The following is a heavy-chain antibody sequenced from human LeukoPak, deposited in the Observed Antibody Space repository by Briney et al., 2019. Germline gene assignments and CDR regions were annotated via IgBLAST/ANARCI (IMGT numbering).Heavy chain of an antibody. CDR3: ARGGSDTAMAHDY. CDR1: GFTFSNHW. CDR2: INRGGSRT. J-gene: IGHJ4*02. Sequence: GGSLRLSCAASGFTFSNHWMRWVRQAPGKGLMWVSRINRGGSRTDYADSVKGRFTISRDDAKNTLYLQLNSLRAEDTAVYFCARGGSDTAMAHDYWGQGTLVTVSS. D-gene: IGHD5-18*01. V-gene: IGHV3-74*01.